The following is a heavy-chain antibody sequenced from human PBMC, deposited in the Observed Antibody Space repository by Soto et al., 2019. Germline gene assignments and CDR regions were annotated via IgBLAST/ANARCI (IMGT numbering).Heavy chain of an antibody. Sequence: GASVKVSCKASGYTFTGYYMHWVRQAPGQGLEWMGWINPNSGGTNYAQKFQGRVTMARDTSISTAYTELSRLRSDDTAVYYCAIPGPDFWSGYYPPHGMDVWGQGTTVTVSS. J-gene: IGHJ6*02. CDR3: AIPGPDFWSGYYPPHGMDV. V-gene: IGHV1-2*02. CDR2: INPNSGGT. D-gene: IGHD3-3*01. CDR1: GYTFTGYY.